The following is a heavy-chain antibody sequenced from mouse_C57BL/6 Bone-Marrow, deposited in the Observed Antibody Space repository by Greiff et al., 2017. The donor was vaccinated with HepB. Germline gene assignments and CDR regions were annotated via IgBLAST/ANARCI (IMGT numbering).Heavy chain of an antibody. V-gene: IGHV2-9-1*01. CDR3: ARLDDGYYYWYFDV. D-gene: IGHD2-3*01. Sequence: VKLVESGPGLVAPSQSLSITCTVSGFSLTSYAISWVRQPPGKGLEWLGVIWTGGGTNYNSALKSRLSISKDNSKSQVFLKMNSLQTDDTARYYCARLDDGYYYWYFDVWGTGTTVTVSS. CDR1: GFSLTSYA. J-gene: IGHJ1*03. CDR2: IWTGGGT.